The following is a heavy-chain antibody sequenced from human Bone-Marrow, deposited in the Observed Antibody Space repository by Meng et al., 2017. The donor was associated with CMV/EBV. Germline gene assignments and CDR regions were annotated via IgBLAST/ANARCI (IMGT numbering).Heavy chain of an antibody. V-gene: IGHV3-23*03. CDR2: IYSGGSST. D-gene: IGHD3-3*01. Sequence: GESLKISCAASGFTFSSYAMSWVRQAPGKGLEWVSVIYSGGSSTYYADSVKGRFTISRDNSKNTLYLQMNSLRAEDTAVYYCARDDTYYDFWSGYYPYYYYGMDVWGQGTTVTVSS. CDR1: GFTFSSYA. CDR3: ARDDTYYDFWSGYYPYYYYGMDV. J-gene: IGHJ6*02.